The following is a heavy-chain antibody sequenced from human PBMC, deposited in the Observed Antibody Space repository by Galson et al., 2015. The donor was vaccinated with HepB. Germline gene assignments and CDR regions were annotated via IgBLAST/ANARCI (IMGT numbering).Heavy chain of an antibody. CDR1: GYTFTTYG. V-gene: IGHV1-18*01. CDR2: ISAYNGNT. Sequence: SVKVSCKASGYTFTTYGISWVRQAPGQGLEWMGWISAYNGNTNYAQKFQGRVTMTTDTSTSTAYMELRSLRSDDTAVYYCARDSYIVLVPAPFDPWGQGTLVTVSS. CDR3: ARDSYIVLVPAPFDP. D-gene: IGHD2-2*01. J-gene: IGHJ5*02.